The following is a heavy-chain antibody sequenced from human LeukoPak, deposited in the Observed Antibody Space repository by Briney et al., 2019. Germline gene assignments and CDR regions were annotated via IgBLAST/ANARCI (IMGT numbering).Heavy chain of an antibody. J-gene: IGHJ4*02. Sequence: GGSLRLSCAASGFTFSSYSMNWVRQAPGKGLEGVSSISSSSSYIYYADSVKGRFTISRGNAKNSLYLQMNSLRAEDTAVYYCARDLEATIPYYYDSSGYTYDYWGQGTLVTVSS. CDR1: GFTFSSYS. V-gene: IGHV3-21*01. CDR2: ISSSSSYI. D-gene: IGHD3-22*01. CDR3: ARDLEATIPYYYDSSGYTYDY.